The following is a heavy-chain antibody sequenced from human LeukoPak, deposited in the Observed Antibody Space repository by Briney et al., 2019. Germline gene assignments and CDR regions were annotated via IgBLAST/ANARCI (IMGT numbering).Heavy chain of an antibody. J-gene: IGHJ4*02. D-gene: IGHD3-22*01. CDR3: ARGPEYYDSSGYYFTHFDY. Sequence: NPSETLSLTCAVYGGSFSGYYWSWIRQPPGKGLEWIGEINHSGSTNYNPSLKSRVTISVDTSKNQFSLKLSSVTAADTAVYYCARGPEYYDSSGYYFTHFDYWGQGTLVTVSS. CDR1: GGSFSGYY. CDR2: INHSGST. V-gene: IGHV4-34*01.